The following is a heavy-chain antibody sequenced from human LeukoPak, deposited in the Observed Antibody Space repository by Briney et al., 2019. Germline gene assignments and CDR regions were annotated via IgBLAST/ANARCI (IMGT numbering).Heavy chain of an antibody. CDR1: GFTFSTHG. V-gene: IGHV3-30*03. D-gene: IGHD3-10*01. Sequence: PGGSLRLSCAASGFTFSTHGLHWVRQAPGKGLEWLAIISYDGSDQYYADSVKGRFTMSRDNSKNTLSLQMNSLTAEDTAVYYCAASSGSYHYWGQGTLVIVSS. CDR2: ISYDGSDQ. J-gene: IGHJ4*02. CDR3: AASSGSYHY.